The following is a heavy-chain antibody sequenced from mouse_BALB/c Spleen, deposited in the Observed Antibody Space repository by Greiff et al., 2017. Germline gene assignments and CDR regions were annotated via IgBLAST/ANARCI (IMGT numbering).Heavy chain of an antibody. CDR1: GFTFSSYG. V-gene: IGHV5-6*01. J-gene: IGHJ4*01. D-gene: IGHD2-4*01. Sequence: EVQRVESGGDLVKPGGSLKLSCAASGFTFSSYGMSWVRQTPDKRLEWVATISSGGSYTYYPDSVKGRFTISRDNAKNTLYLQMSSLKSEDTAMYYCARPAQSTMITDYYAMDYWGQGTSVTVSS. CDR3: ARPAQSTMITDYYAMDY. CDR2: ISSGGSYT.